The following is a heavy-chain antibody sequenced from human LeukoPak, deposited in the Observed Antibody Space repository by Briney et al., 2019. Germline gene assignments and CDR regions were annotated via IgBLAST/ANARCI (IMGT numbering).Heavy chain of an antibody. V-gene: IGHV3-23*01. CDR3: AKFRYDFWSGQYYFDY. Sequence: GGSLRLSCAASGFTFDDYGMSWVRQAPGKGLEWVSAISGSGGNTYYADSVKGRFTISRDNSKNTLYLQMNSLRAEDTAVYYCAKFRYDFWSGQYYFDYWGQGTLVTVSS. CDR1: GFTFDDYG. J-gene: IGHJ4*02. D-gene: IGHD3-3*01. CDR2: ISGSGGNT.